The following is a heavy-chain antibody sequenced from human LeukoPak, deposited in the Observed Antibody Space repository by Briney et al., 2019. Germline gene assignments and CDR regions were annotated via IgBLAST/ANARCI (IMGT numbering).Heavy chain of an antibody. CDR1: GFTFSSYA. D-gene: IGHD2-2*01. V-gene: IGHV3-7*01. CDR2: IKQDGSEK. CDR3: ARDSDIVVVPAAWYYFDY. Sequence: GGSLRLSCAASGFTFSSYAMSWVRQAPGKGLEWVANIKQDGSEKYYVDSVKGRFTISRDNAKNSLYLQMNSLRAEDTAVYYCARDSDIVVVPAAWYYFDYWGQGTLVTVSS. J-gene: IGHJ4*02.